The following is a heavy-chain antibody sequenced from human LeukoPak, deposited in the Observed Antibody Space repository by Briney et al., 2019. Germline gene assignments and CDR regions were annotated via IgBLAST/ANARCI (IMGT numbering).Heavy chain of an antibody. CDR3: ARHDYGDYYDY. Sequence: ASVKVSCKASGYTFTGYYMHWLRQTPGQGLEWMGWINPNSGGTNYAQKFQGRVTMTRDTSISTAYMELSRLRSDDTAVYYCARHDYGDYYDYWGQGTLVTVSS. V-gene: IGHV1-2*02. CDR2: INPNSGGT. D-gene: IGHD4-17*01. CDR1: GYTFTGYY. J-gene: IGHJ4*02.